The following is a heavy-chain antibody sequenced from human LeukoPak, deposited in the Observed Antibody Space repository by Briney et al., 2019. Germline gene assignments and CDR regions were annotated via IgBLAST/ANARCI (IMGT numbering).Heavy chain of an antibody. CDR1: GFTFSRFG. Sequence: GGSQSLFCAASGFTFSRFGMHWVRQAPGKGLEWEAVIWFDGSSTYYADSVKGRFTISRDNSKNMLYLQMNSLRVEDTGVYFCARDSAPYCGGDCYFDYWGRGTGDTVSS. V-gene: IGHV3-33*01. CDR2: IWFDGSST. CDR3: ARDSAPYCGGDCYFDY. D-gene: IGHD2-21*02. J-gene: IGHJ4*01.